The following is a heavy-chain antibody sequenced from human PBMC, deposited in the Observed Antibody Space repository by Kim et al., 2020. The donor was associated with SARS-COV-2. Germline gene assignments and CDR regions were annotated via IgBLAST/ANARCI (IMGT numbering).Heavy chain of an antibody. V-gene: IGHV3-30*02. Sequence: FTISRDNSKNTLYLQMNSLRAEDTAVYYCAKEGGVAAAGHYYYYYYGMDVWGQGTTVTVSS. D-gene: IGHD6-13*01. J-gene: IGHJ6*02. CDR3: AKEGGVAAAGHYYYYYYGMDV.